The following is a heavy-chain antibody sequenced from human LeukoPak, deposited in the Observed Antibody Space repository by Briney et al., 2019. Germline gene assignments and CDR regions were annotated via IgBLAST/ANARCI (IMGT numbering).Heavy chain of an antibody. D-gene: IGHD5-18*01. CDR3: ARGAHTAMYYFDY. Sequence: PGGSLRLSCAASGFTFSSYGMHWVRQAPGKGLEWVAFIRYDGSNKYYADSVKGRFTISRDNSKNTLYLQMNSLRAEDTAVYYCARGAHTAMYYFDYWGQGTLVTVSS. CDR2: IRYDGSNK. V-gene: IGHV3-30*02. CDR1: GFTFSSYG. J-gene: IGHJ4*02.